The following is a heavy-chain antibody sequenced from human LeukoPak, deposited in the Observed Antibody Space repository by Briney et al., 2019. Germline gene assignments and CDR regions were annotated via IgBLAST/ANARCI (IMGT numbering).Heavy chain of an antibody. V-gene: IGHV4-61*02. CDR2: IFTSGST. J-gene: IGHJ4*02. Sequence: SETLSLTCTVSGGSISSGRFYWSWIRQPAGKGLEWIGRIFTSGSTNYNPSLKSRVSISVNTSKDQFSLKLSSVTAADTAVYYCARAAHSGSLAPFDYWGQGTLVTVSS. CDR1: GGSISSGRFY. D-gene: IGHD1-26*01. CDR3: ARAAHSGSLAPFDY.